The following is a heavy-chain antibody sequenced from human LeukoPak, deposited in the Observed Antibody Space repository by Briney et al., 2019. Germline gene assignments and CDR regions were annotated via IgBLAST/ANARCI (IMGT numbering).Heavy chain of an antibody. CDR1: GFTFSNAW. CDR3: ATNSDYEGLFAY. Sequence: GGSLRLSCAASGFTFSNAWMSWVRQAPGKGLEWVGRIKSKADGGTTDYAAPVRGRFTISRDDSENTLYVQMNSLKTEDTAVYYCATNSDYEGLFAYWGQGSLVTVSS. V-gene: IGHV3-15*01. J-gene: IGHJ4*02. CDR2: IKSKADGGTT. D-gene: IGHD5-12*01.